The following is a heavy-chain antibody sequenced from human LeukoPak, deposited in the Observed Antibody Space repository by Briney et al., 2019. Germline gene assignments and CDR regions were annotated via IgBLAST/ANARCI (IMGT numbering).Heavy chain of an antibody. D-gene: IGHD5-12*01. CDR3: AVVAAAPYYYYMDV. J-gene: IGHJ6*03. Sequence: ASVKVSCKASGYTFISYAMNWVRQAPGQGLEWMGGIIPIFGTANYAQKFQGRVTITADESTSTAYMELSSLRSEDTAVYYCAVVAAAPYYYYMDVWGKGTTVTISS. V-gene: IGHV1-69*13. CDR1: GYTFISYA. CDR2: IIPIFGTA.